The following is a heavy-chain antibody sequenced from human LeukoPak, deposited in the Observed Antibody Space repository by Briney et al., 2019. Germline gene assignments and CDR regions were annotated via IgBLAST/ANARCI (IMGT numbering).Heavy chain of an antibody. CDR1: GFTVSSNY. J-gene: IGHJ6*04. CDR3: ARDSGPGVRGSYYYGMDV. CDR2: IYSGGST. V-gene: IGHV3-53*01. D-gene: IGHD3-10*01. Sequence: GGSLRLSCAAPGFTVSSNYMSWVRQAPGKGLEWVSVIYSGGSTYYADSVKGRFTISRDNSKNTLYLQMNSLRAEDTAVYYCARDSGPGVRGSYYYGMDVWGKGTTVTVSS.